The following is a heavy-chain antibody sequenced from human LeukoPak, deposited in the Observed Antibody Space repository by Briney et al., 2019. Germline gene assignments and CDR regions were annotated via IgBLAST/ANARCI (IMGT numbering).Heavy chain of an antibody. V-gene: IGHV3-33*08. D-gene: IGHD1-14*01. CDR1: GFTFSSYA. J-gene: IGHJ4*02. Sequence: PGGSLRLSCAASGFTFSSYAMHWVRQAPGKGLEWVAVIWYDGSNKYYADSVKGRFTISRDNSKNTLYLQMNSLRAEDTAVYYCARDGGITRTHGDRDAYYFDYWGQGTLVTVSS. CDR2: IWYDGSNK. CDR3: ARDGGITRTHGDRDAYYFDY.